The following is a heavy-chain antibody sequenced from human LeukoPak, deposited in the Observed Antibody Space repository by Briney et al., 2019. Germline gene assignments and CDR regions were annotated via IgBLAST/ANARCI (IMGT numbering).Heavy chain of an antibody. CDR1: GGTFSSYA. Sequence: SVKVSCKASGGTFSSYAISWVRQAPGQGLEWMGTIVPIFGTTKYPQKFQGRVTITTDESTSTAYMELSSLRSEDTAVYYCARQGGIAIFGVAQPGGAFDIWGQGTMVTISS. V-gene: IGHV1-69*05. J-gene: IGHJ3*02. CDR2: IVPIFGTT. CDR3: ARQGGIAIFGVAQPGGAFDI. D-gene: IGHD3-3*01.